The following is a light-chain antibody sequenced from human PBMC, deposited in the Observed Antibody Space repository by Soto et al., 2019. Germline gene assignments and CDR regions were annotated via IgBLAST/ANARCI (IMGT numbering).Light chain of an antibody. J-gene: IGKJ1*01. CDR2: GAV. CDR3: QQCGSSPWT. V-gene: IGKV3-20*01. CDR1: QSVGNN. Sequence: ETVMTQSPGTLSVSPGERATLSCRASQSVGNNVAWYQQKAGQAPRLLIHGAVTRATGIPDRFSGGGSGTDFTLTISRLEPEDFAVYYCQQCGSSPWTFGQGTKVDIK.